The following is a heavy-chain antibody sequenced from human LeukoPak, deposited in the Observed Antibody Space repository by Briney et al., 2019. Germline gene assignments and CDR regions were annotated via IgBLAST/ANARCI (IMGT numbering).Heavy chain of an antibody. Sequence: ASVKVSCKASGYTFTNYYMHWVRQAPGQGLEWMGIINPSGGRTSYAQRFQGRVTMTRDTSTSTVYMELSRLRSDDTAVYYCARVLTPGDSGSYYGYWGQGTLVTVSS. J-gene: IGHJ4*02. CDR3: ARVLTPGDSGSYYGY. CDR1: GYTFTNYY. V-gene: IGHV1-46*01. CDR2: INPSGGRT. D-gene: IGHD1-26*01.